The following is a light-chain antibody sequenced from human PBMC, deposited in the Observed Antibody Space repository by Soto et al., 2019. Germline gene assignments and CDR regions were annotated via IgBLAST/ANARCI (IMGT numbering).Light chain of an antibody. Sequence: EIVLTQSPATLSVSPGERVTLSCRASQSVSSTLAWYQQKPGQAPRLLIYDASTRATGIPARFSGRGSGTEFTLSISRLQSEDFAVYYCQQYNNWPRTFGQGTKVDIK. V-gene: IGKV3-15*01. CDR1: QSVSST. J-gene: IGKJ1*01. CDR3: QQYNNWPRT. CDR2: DAS.